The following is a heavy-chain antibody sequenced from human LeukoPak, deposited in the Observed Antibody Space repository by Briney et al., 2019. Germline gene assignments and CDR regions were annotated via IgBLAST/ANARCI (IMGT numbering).Heavy chain of an antibody. V-gene: IGHV4-59*01. D-gene: IGHD3-3*01. CDR3: ARVLLSNYDFWSGYSNWFDP. J-gene: IGHJ5*02. Sequence: PSESLSLTCTVSGGSISSYYWSWIRQPPGKGLEWIGYICYSGSTNYNPSLKSRVTISVDTSKNQFSLKLSSVTAADTAVYYCARVLLSNYDFWSGYSNWFDPWGQGTLVTVSS. CDR1: GGSISSYY. CDR2: ICYSGST.